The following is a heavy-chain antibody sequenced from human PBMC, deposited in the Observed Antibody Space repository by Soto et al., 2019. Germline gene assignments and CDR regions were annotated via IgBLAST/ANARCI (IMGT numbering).Heavy chain of an antibody. D-gene: IGHD3-10*01. CDR3: AKYEVRGVIFYYYGMDV. Sequence: EVQLLESGGGLVQPGGSLRLSCAASGFTFSSYAMSWVRQAPGKGLEWVSAISGSGGSTYYADSVKGRFTISRDNSKNTLYLQMNSLRAEDTAVYYCAKYEVRGVIFYYYGMDVWGQGTTVTVSS. CDR2: ISGSGGST. CDR1: GFTFSSYA. V-gene: IGHV3-23*01. J-gene: IGHJ6*02.